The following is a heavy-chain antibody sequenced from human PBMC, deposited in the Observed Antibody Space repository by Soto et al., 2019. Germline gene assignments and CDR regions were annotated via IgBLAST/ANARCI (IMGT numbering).Heavy chain of an antibody. CDR3: ARDDYGDPPSYYYYMDV. CDR1: GGSISSGGYY. V-gene: IGHV4-31*03. J-gene: IGHJ6*03. Sequence: SETLSLTCTVSGGSISSGGYYWSWIRQHPGKGLEWIGYIYYSGSTYYNPSLKSRVTISVDTSKNQFSLKLSSVTAADTAVYYCARDDYGDPPSYYYYMDVWGKGTTVTVSS. D-gene: IGHD4-17*01. CDR2: IYYSGST.